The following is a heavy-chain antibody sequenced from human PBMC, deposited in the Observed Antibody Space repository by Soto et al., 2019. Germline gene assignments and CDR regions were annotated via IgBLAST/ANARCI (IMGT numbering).Heavy chain of an antibody. V-gene: IGHV3-9*01. J-gene: IGHJ6*03. D-gene: IGHD2-15*01. CDR3: ARGPLRIYYYYMDV. Sequence: EVQLVESGGGLVQPGRSLRVSCAASGFTFDDYAMHWVRQAPGKGLEWVSGISWNGNSIGYADSVRGRFTISRDNAKNSLYLQMNSLRVEDTALYYCARGPLRIYYYYMDVWCKGTTVTVSS. CDR2: ISWNGNSI. CDR1: GFTFDDYA.